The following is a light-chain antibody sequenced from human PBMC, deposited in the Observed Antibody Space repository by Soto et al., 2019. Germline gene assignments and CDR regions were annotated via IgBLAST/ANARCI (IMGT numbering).Light chain of an antibody. Sequence: QSALTQPPSASGSPGQSVTVSCAGTSRDVGAYSSVAWYQQHPGKAPKLIIYEVTKRPSGVPDRFSGARSGNTAFLTVSGLHDDDEADYCCSAHAGSNNYVFGTGTKLTVL. CDR1: SRDVGAYSS. J-gene: IGLJ1*01. CDR2: EVT. CDR3: SAHAGSNNYV. V-gene: IGLV2-8*01.